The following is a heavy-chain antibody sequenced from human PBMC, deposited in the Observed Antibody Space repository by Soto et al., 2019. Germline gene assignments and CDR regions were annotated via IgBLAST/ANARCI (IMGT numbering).Heavy chain of an antibody. CDR1: GYTFTSYD. CDR3: ARERKFDFWRKGLDV. V-gene: IGHV1-8*01. Sequence: QAQLVQSGAEVKKPGASVKVSCKASGYTFTSYDINWVRQAPGQGLEWLGWMDPNSGSTGYAQNFQGRVTMTRNISINTAHMELSSLRSEDTAAYYCARERKFDFWRKGLDVWGQGTTVTVSS. CDR2: MDPNSGST. D-gene: IGHD3-3*01. J-gene: IGHJ6*02.